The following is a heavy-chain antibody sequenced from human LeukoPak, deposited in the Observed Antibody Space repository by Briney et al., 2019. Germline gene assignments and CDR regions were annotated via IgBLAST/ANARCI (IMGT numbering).Heavy chain of an antibody. D-gene: IGHD3-10*01. Sequence: SETLSLTCTVSGGSISSRTYYWGWIRQPPGKGLEWIGSFFYSGSTYSNPSLKSRLTFSVDTSKNQFSLNLDSVTAADTAVYYCARSSEDFYGSGKFDPWGQGTLVIVSS. J-gene: IGHJ5*02. CDR2: FFYSGST. V-gene: IGHV4-39*01. CDR1: GGSISSRTYY. CDR3: ARSSEDFYGSGKFDP.